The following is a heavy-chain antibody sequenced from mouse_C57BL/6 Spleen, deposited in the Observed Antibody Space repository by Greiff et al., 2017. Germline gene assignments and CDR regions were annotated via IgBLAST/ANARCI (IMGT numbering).Heavy chain of an antibody. V-gene: IGHV1-69*01. J-gene: IGHJ3*01. D-gene: IGHD2-1*01. CDR2: IDPSDSYT. Sequence: VKQSCKASGYTFTSYWMHWVKQRPGQGLEWIGEIDPSDSYTNYNQKFKGKSTLTVDKSSSTAYMQLSSLTSEDSAVYYCARSVYYGNSFAYWGQGTLVTVSA. CDR1: GYTFTSYW. CDR3: ARSVYYGNSFAY.